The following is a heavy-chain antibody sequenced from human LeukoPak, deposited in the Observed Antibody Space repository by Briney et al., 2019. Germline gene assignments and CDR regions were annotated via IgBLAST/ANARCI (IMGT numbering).Heavy chain of an antibody. CDR1: GFTFSSYN. J-gene: IGHJ4*02. CDR3: DIDQGVIGGYYFDY. CDR2: ISSSSTYI. D-gene: IGHD3-10*01. Sequence: GGSLRLSCAASGFTFSSYNMNWVRQAPGKGLEWVSSISSSSTYIYYADSVKGRFTISRDNAKKSLYLQMNSLRAEDMAEYCRDIDQGVIGGYYFDYGGRGTGVTVSS. V-gene: IGHV3-21*04.